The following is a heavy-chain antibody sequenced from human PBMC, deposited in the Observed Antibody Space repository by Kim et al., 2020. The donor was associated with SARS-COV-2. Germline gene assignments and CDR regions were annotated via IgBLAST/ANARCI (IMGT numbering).Heavy chain of an antibody. CDR2: ISSSSSTI. D-gene: IGHD2-2*02. V-gene: IGHV3-48*02. CDR3: ARDQLLYNRRYYYYYYGMDV. CDR1: GFTFSSYS. J-gene: IGHJ6*02. Sequence: GGSLRLSCAASGFTFSSYSMNWVRQAPGKGLEWVSYISSSSSTIYYADSVKGRFTISRDNAKNSLYLQMNSLRDEDTAVYYCARDQLLYNRRYYYYYYGMDVWGQGTTVTVSS.